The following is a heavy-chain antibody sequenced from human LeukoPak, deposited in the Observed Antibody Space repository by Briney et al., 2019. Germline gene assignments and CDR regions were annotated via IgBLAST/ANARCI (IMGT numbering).Heavy chain of an antibody. V-gene: IGHV3-74*01. CDR3: ARDGYSGLGTSDH. J-gene: IGHJ4*02. CDR1: GFTFSSYW. Sequence: GGSLRLSCVASGFTFSSYWMHWVRHAPGKGLVWVSRINSDGSRTDYADSVKGRFTVSRDNVKETLHLQMNSLRAEDTAVYYCARDGYSGLGTSDHWGQGTPVTVSS. CDR2: INSDGSRT. D-gene: IGHD5-12*01.